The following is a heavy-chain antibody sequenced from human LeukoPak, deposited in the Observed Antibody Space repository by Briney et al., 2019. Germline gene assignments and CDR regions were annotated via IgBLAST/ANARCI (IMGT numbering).Heavy chain of an antibody. Sequence: PGGSLRLSCAASGFTFSSYAMHWVRQAPGKGLEWVAVISYDGSNKYYADSVKGRFTISRDNSKNTLYLQMNSLRAEDTAVYYCARSACGGDCYLFDYWGQGTLVTVSS. CDR1: GFTFSSYA. D-gene: IGHD2-21*02. V-gene: IGHV3-30-3*01. CDR3: ARSACGGDCYLFDY. CDR2: ISYDGSNK. J-gene: IGHJ4*02.